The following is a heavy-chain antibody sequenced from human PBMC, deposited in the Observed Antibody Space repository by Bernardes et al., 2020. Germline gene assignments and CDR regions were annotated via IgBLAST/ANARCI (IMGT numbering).Heavy chain of an antibody. J-gene: IGHJ4*02. V-gene: IGHV3-53*01. CDR3: AKDPLREFRNLGVPAYYFDY. D-gene: IGHD2-2*01. CDR2: IYSGGST. Sequence: GGSLRLSCAASGFTVSSNYMNWVRQAPGKGLEWVSVIYSGGSTYYADSVKGRFTISRDNSKNTLYLQMNSLRAEDTAVYYCAKDPLREFRNLGVPAYYFDYWGQGTLVTVSS. CDR1: GFTVSSNY.